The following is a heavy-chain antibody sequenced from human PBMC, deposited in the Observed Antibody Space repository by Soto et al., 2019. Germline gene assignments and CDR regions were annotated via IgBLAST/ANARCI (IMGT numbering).Heavy chain of an antibody. CDR3: AKVADYYDSSGYYEQFDY. J-gene: IGHJ4*02. Sequence: EVQLLASGGGLVQPGGSLRLSCAASGFTFSSYAMSWVRQAPGKGLEWVSAISGSGGSTYYADSVKGRFTISRDNSKNTLYLQMNSLRAEDTAVYYCAKVADYYDSSGYYEQFDYWGQGTLVTVSS. CDR1: GFTFSSYA. CDR2: ISGSGGST. D-gene: IGHD3-22*01. V-gene: IGHV3-23*01.